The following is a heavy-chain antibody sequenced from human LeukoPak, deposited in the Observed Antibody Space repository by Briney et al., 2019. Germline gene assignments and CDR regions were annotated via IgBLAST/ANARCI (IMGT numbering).Heavy chain of an antibody. Sequence: SETLSLTCTVSGGSMTNYYWTWIRQPPGKGLEGIGYIFYNGNTNNNPSLKSRVIISVDTSKNQFSLKLSSVTAADTAVYYCARLTSGWNPVKFDYWGQGALVTVSS. CDR2: IFYNGNT. D-gene: IGHD6-19*01. V-gene: IGHV4-59*08. CDR1: GGSMTNYY. CDR3: ARLTSGWNPVKFDY. J-gene: IGHJ4*02.